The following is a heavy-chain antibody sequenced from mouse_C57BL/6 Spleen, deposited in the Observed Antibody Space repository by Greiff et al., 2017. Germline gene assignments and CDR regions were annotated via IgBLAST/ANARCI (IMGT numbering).Heavy chain of an antibody. Sequence: VQLQQSDAELVKPGASVKISCKVSGYTFTDHTIHWMKQRPEQGLEWIGYIYPRDGSTKYNEKFKGKATLTADKSSSTAYMQLNSLTSEDSAVYFCASFYYDYEDLYYAMDYWGQGTSVTVSS. CDR3: ASFYYDYEDLYYAMDY. V-gene: IGHV1-78*01. D-gene: IGHD2-4*01. CDR2: IYPRDGST. J-gene: IGHJ4*01. CDR1: GYTFTDHT.